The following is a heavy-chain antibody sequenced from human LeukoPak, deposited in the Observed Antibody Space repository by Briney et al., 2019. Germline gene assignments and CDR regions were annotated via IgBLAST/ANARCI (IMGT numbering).Heavy chain of an antibody. V-gene: IGHV3-23*01. CDR3: ANTEYVWGSYRSKYYSDY. CDR2: ISGSGGST. CDR1: GFTVSSYA. D-gene: IGHD3-16*02. Sequence: PGNSLRLACAAAGFTVSSYAMSWVRQAPGKGLEWVSSISGSGGSTYYADSVQGRFTISRDNSKNTLYLQMNSLRAEDTAVYYCANTEYVWGSYRSKYYSDYWGQGTLVTVSS. J-gene: IGHJ4*02.